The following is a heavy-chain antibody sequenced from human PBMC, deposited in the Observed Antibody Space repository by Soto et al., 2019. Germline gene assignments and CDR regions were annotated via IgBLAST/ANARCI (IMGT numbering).Heavy chain of an antibody. V-gene: IGHV3-33*01. CDR3: ARDRDSSGYYYAPARSDASDI. CDR2: IWYDGSNK. CDR1: GFTFSSYG. J-gene: IGHJ3*02. D-gene: IGHD3-22*01. Sequence: GGSLRLSCAASGFTFSSYGMHWVRQAPGKWLEWVAVIWYDGSNKYYADSVKGRFTISRDNSKNTLYLQMNSLRAEDTAVYYCARDRDSSGYYYAPARSDASDIWGQGXMVPASS.